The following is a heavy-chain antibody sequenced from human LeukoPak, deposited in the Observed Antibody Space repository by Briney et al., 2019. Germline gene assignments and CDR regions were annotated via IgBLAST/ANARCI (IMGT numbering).Heavy chain of an antibody. V-gene: IGHV3-15*01. Sequence: RPGGSLRLSCAASGFTFSNAWMSWVRQAPGKGLEWVGRIKSKTDGGTTDYAAPVKGRFTISRDDSKNTVYLQMNSLKTEDTAVYHCTTRGYSGYELVDYWSQGTLVTVSS. D-gene: IGHD5-12*01. CDR2: IKSKTDGGTT. CDR1: GFTFSNAW. CDR3: TTRGYSGYELVDY. J-gene: IGHJ4*02.